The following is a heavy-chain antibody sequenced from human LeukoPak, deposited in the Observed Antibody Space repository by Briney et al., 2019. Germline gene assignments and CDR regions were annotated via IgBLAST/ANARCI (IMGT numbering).Heavy chain of an antibody. CDR2: IYYSGST. CDR1: RGSISSYY. D-gene: IGHD2-2*01. CDR3: AGHDVPPAMWGFDY. V-gene: IGHV4-59*08. Sequence: SETLSLTCIVSRGSISSYYWSWIRQPPGKGLEWIGYIYYSGSTNYNPSLKSRVTVSVDTSKNQFSLKLSSVTAADTAVCYCAGHDVPPAMWGFDYWGQGTLVTVSS. J-gene: IGHJ4*02.